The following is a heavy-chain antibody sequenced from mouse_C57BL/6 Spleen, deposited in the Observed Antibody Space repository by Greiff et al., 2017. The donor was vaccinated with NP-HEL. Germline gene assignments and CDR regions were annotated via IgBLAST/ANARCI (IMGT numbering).Heavy chain of an antibody. CDR1: GYTFTSYW. V-gene: IGHV1-52*01. J-gene: IGHJ3*01. CDR2: IDSSDSET. Sequence: VQLQQSGAELVRPGSSVKLSCKASGYTFTSYWMHWVKQSPTQGLEWIGNIDSSDSETHYNQKFKDKSIITVDKSSSTVYMQLSSLTSEDTAVYYCARPQDGNTWFADWGQGTLVTVSA. CDR3: ARPQDGNTWFAD. D-gene: IGHD5-2*01.